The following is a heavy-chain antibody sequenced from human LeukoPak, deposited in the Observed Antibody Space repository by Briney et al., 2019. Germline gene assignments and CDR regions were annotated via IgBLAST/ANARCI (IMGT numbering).Heavy chain of an antibody. CDR3: ARVSSSWYVSEIGY. V-gene: IGHV3-48*03. CDR1: GFTFSSYE. Sequence: GGSLRLSCAASGFTFSSYEMNWVRQAPGKGLEWIPYISGSGSTIYYADSVKGRFTISRDNAKNSLYLQMNSLRAEDTAVYYCARVSSSWYVSEIGYWGQGTLVTVSS. CDR2: ISGSGSTI. J-gene: IGHJ4*02. D-gene: IGHD6-13*01.